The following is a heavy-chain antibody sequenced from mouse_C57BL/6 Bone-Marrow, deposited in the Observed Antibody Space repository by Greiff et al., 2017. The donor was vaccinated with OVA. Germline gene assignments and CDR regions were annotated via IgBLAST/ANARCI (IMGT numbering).Heavy chain of an antibody. D-gene: IGHD2-3*01. J-gene: IGHJ1*03. CDR3: ARQGWLLGYFDV. CDR2: IYPRSGNT. CDR1: GYTFTSYG. V-gene: IGHV1-81*01. Sequence: VKLVESGAELARPGASVKLSCKASGYTFTSYGISWVKQRTGQGLEWIGEIYPRSGNTYYNEKFKGKATLTADKSSSTAYMELRSLTSEDSAVYFCARQGWLLGYFDVWGTGTTVTVSS.